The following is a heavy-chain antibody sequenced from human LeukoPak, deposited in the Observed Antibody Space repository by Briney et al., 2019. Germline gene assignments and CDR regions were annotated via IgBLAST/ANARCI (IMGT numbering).Heavy chain of an antibody. Sequence: GGSLRLSCAASGFTFSTYAMSWVRQAPGKGLEWVAPISGSGGSTYYADSVKGRFTISRDNSKNTLYLQMNSLRAEDTAVYYCAKDQLRYFDWLTGAFDIWGQGTMVTVSS. D-gene: IGHD3-9*01. CDR3: AKDQLRYFDWLTGAFDI. J-gene: IGHJ3*02. CDR2: ISGSGGST. V-gene: IGHV3-23*01. CDR1: GFTFSTYA.